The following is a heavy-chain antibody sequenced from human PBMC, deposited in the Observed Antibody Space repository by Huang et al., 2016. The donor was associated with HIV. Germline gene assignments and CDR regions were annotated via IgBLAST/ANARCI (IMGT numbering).Heavy chain of an antibody. CDR1: GFTFSNYG. CDR3: AKDREDSAYQLDY. J-gene: IGHJ4*02. V-gene: IGHV3-30*18. D-gene: IGHD5-12*01. CDR2: ISYDGSYQ. Sequence: QVQLVESGGGVVQPGRSLRLSCAASGFTFSNYGFHWFRQAPGKGLEWVAAISYDGSYQYYSDCVKGRFTISRDDSQNTLYLQMSSLRAEDTAVYFCAKDREDSAYQLDYWGQGTRVTVSS.